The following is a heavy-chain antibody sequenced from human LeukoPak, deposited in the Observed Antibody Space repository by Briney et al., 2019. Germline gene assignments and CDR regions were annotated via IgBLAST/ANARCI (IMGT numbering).Heavy chain of an antibody. Sequence: GGSLRLSCAASGFTFSSYEMNWVRQAPGKGLEWVSYISSSGSTIYYVDSVKGRFTISRDNAKNSLYLQMNRLRAEDTAVYYCARGALGLRLGELSLYFDYWGQGTLVTVSS. J-gene: IGHJ4*02. CDR1: GFTFSSYE. V-gene: IGHV3-48*03. CDR2: ISSSGSTI. CDR3: ARGALGLRLGELSLYFDY. D-gene: IGHD3-16*02.